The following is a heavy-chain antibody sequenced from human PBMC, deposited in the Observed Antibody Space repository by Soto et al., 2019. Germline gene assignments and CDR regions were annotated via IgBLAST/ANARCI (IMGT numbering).Heavy chain of an antibody. CDR1: GFTFSRSA. V-gene: IGHV3-21*01. Sequence: EVQLVESGGGLVKPGGSLRLSCAASGFTFSRSAMNWVRQAPGKGLEWVSCTSGSSSSIYYADSVQGRFTISRDNAKNSLYLQMNSLRAEDTAVYYCAIDPFGGGDSEWFDPWGQGTLVTVSS. J-gene: IGHJ5*02. CDR3: AIDPFGGGDSEWFDP. D-gene: IGHD2-21*02. CDR2: TSGSSSSI.